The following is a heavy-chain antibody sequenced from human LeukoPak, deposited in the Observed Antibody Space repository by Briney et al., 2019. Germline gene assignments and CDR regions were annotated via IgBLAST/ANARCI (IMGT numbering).Heavy chain of an antibody. D-gene: IGHD2-2*02. CDR1: GYTFTGYY. CDR3: ARSLGYCSSTSCYRGPLFGDH. J-gene: IGHJ5*02. V-gene: IGHV1-2*02. CDR2: INPNSGGT. Sequence: ASVKVSCKASGYTFTGYYMHWVRQAPGQGLEWMGWINPNSGGTNYAQKFQGRVTMTRDTSISTAYMELSRLRSDDTAVYYCARSLGYCSSTSCYRGPLFGDHWGQGTLVTVSS.